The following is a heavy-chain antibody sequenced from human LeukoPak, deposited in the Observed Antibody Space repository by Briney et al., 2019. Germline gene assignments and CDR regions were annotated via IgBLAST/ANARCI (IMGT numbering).Heavy chain of an antibody. J-gene: IGHJ4*02. D-gene: IGHD2-15*01. CDR1: GFTFSNYA. CDR3: VRGSYLGYCSGGSCYWND. CDR2: ISYDGSSS. Sequence: PGGSLRLSCAAPGFTFSNYAIHWVRQAPGKGLEWVAVISYDGSSSYYADSVEGRFTISRDNSKNTLYLQMNGLRVDDTAVYYCVRGSYLGYCSGGSCYWNDWGQGTLVTVSS. V-gene: IGHV3-30-3*01.